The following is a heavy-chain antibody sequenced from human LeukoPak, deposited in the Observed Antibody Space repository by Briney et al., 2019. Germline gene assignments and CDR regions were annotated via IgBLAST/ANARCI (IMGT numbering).Heavy chain of an antibody. J-gene: IGHJ4*02. CDR1: GFTFSSYS. V-gene: IGHV3-33*05. Sequence: PGGSLRLSCAASGFTFSSYSMQWVRQTPGKGLEWVGIMSNSGENTFYGEAVKGRFTISRDNSKNTLYLQMNSLRAEDTAVYYCAKIPRVARLDTVFDYWGQGTLVTVSS. D-gene: IGHD2-2*02. CDR2: MSNSGENT. CDR3: AKIPRVARLDTVFDY.